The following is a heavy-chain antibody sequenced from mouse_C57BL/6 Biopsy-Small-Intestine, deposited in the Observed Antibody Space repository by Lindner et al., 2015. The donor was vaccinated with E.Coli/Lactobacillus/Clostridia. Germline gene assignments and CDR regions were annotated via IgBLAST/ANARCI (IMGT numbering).Heavy chain of an antibody. CDR3: ARSYSNFGDYAMDY. D-gene: IGHD2-5*01. CDR2: ISSGSSTI. J-gene: IGHJ4*01. Sequence: VQLQESGGGLVKPGGSLKLSCAASGFTFSDYGMHWVRQAPEKGLEWVAYISSGSSTIYYADTVKGRFTISRDNAKNTLFLQMTSLRSEDTAMYYCARSYSNFGDYAMDYWGQGTSVTVSS. V-gene: IGHV5-17*01. CDR1: GFTFSDYG.